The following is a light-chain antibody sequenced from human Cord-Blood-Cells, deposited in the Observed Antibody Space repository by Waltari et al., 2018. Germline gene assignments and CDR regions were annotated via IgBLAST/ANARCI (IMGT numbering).Light chain of an antibody. CDR3: CSYAGSYNWV. Sequence: QSALTQPRSVSGSPGQSVTISCPGTSSDVGGYNSVSWYQQHPGKAPKLMIYDVSKRPSGVPDRFSGSKSGNTASLTISGLQAEDEADYYCCSYAGSYNWVFGGGTKLTVL. J-gene: IGLJ3*02. CDR1: SSDVGGYNS. CDR2: DVS. V-gene: IGLV2-11*01.